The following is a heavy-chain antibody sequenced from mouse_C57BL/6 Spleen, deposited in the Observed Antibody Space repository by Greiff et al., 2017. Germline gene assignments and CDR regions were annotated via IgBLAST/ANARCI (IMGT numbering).Heavy chain of an antibody. CDR1: GYTFTSYW. J-gene: IGHJ2*01. CDR3: ARTANWEGGYYFDY. D-gene: IGHD4-1*01. Sequence: VQLQQPGAELVRPGSSVKLSCKASGYTFTSYWMHWVKQRPIQGLEWIGNIDPSDSETHYNQKFKDKATLTVDKSSSTAYMQLSSLTSEDSAVYYCARTANWEGGYYFDYWGQGTTLTVSS. CDR2: IDPSDSET. V-gene: IGHV1-52*01.